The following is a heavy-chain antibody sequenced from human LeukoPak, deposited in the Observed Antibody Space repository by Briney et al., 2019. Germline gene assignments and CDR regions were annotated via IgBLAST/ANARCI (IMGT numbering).Heavy chain of an antibody. V-gene: IGHV3-74*01. CDR3: AKPWLEGNFDY. D-gene: IGHD6-19*01. CDR2: INPAGNYA. Sequence: GGSLRLSCAASGFTFSNYWIHWVRHAPGKGLVWVSRINPAGNYANYADSVKGRFTISRDNSKNTLYLQMNSLRAEDTAVYYCAKPWLEGNFDYWGQGTLVTVSS. J-gene: IGHJ4*02. CDR1: GFTFSNYW.